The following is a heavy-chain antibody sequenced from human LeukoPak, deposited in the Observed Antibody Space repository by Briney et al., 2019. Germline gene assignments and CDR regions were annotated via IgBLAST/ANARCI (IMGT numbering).Heavy chain of an antibody. CDR3: ARALDSSGYPFDY. J-gene: IGHJ4*02. CDR2: INHSGST. CDR1: GGSFSGYY. Sequence: SETLSLTCAGYGGSFSGYYWSWIRQPPGKGLEWIGEINHSGSTNYNPSLKSRVTISVDTSKNQFSLKLSSVTAADTAVYYSARALDSSGYPFDYWGQGTLVTVSS. D-gene: IGHD3-22*01. V-gene: IGHV4-34*01.